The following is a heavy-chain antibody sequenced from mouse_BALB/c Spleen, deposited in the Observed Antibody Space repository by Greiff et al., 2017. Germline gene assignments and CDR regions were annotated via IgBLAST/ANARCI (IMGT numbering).Heavy chain of an antibody. J-gene: IGHJ1*01. CDR2: INPYNGDT. CDR3: ARSITTGYFDV. V-gene: IGHV1-20*02. CDR1: GYSFTGYF. D-gene: IGHD1-2*01. Sequence: EVKLMESGPELVKPGASVKISCKASGYSFTGYFMNWVMQSHGKSLEWIGRINPYNGDTFYNQKFKGKATLTVDKSSSTAHLELRSLASEDSAVYYCARSITTGYFDVWGAGTTVTVSS.